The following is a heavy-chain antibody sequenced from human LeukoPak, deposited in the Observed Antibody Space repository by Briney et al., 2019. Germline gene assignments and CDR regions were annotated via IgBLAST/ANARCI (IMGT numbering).Heavy chain of an antibody. D-gene: IGHD2-8*01. Sequence: GGSLRLSCAASGFTFSSYWMHWGRQAPGKGLGWVSRINSDGSSTSYADSVKGRFTISRDNAKNTLYLQMNSLRAEDTAVYYCARGNVVSPPDYWGQGTLVTVSS. CDR2: INSDGSST. CDR3: ARGNVVSPPDY. CDR1: GFTFSSYW. V-gene: IGHV3-74*01. J-gene: IGHJ4*02.